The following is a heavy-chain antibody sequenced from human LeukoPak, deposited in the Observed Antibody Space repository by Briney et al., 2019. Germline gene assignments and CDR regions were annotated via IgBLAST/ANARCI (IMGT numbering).Heavy chain of an antibody. Sequence: SETLSLTCTVSVGSISSSYWSWIRQPAGKGLEWIGRIYTSGSTNYNPSLKSRVTMPVDTSKNQFSLKLSSVTAADTAVYYCARTPLRYSGYDGSLDYWGQGTLVTVSS. D-gene: IGHD5-12*01. V-gene: IGHV4-4*07. J-gene: IGHJ4*02. CDR1: VGSISSSY. CDR2: IYTSGST. CDR3: ARTPLRYSGYDGSLDY.